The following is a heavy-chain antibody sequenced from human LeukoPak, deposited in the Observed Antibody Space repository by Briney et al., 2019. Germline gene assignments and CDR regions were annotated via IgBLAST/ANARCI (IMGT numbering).Heavy chain of an antibody. CDR1: GCTFTSYD. V-gene: IGHV1-8*03. D-gene: IGHD5-24*01. Sequence: GASVKVSRKASGCTFTSYDINWVRQATGQGLEWMGWMNPNSGNTGYAQKFQGRVTITRNTSISTAYMELSSLRSEDTAVYYCARGGSMATIIYWGQGTLVTVSS. CDR2: MNPNSGNT. J-gene: IGHJ4*02. CDR3: ARGGSMATIIY.